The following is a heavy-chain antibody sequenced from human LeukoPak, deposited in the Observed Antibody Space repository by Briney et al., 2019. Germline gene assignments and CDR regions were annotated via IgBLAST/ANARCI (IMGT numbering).Heavy chain of an antibody. CDR3: ARGPYSGYDPFDY. Sequence: GGSLRLSCAASGFTFSSYEMNWVRQAPGKGLEWVSYISSSGSTIYYADSVKGRFTISRHNAKNSLYLQMNSLRAEDTAVYYCARGPYSGYDPFDYWGQGTLVTVSS. CDR1: GFTFSSYE. V-gene: IGHV3-48*03. D-gene: IGHD5-12*01. CDR2: ISSSGSTI. J-gene: IGHJ4*02.